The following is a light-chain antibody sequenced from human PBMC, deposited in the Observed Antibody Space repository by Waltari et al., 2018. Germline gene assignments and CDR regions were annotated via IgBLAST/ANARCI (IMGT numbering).Light chain of an antibody. J-gene: IGLJ1*01. Sequence: QSVLTQTPSASGTPGQRVTISCSGRPSNIGSNPVNWYQHLPGTAPKLLIYNNYQRPSGVPDRFSGSKSGTSASLAISGLQSEDESDYYCATWDDSLNGYLFGTGTKVNVL. CDR3: ATWDDSLNGYL. CDR1: PSNIGSNP. V-gene: IGLV1-44*01. CDR2: NNY.